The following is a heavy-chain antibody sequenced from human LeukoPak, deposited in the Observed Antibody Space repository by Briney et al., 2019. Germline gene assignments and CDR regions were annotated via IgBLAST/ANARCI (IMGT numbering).Heavy chain of an antibody. D-gene: IGHD5-24*01. V-gene: IGHV5-51*01. CDR3: ASRRDGYNPPFDY. Sequence: GESLKISCKGSGYSFTSYWIGWVRQLPGKGLEWMGIIYPGDSDTRYSPSFQGQVTISADKSISTAYLQWSSLKASDTAMYYCASRRDGYNPPFDYWGQGTLVTVSS. J-gene: IGHJ4*02. CDR2: IYPGDSDT. CDR1: GYSFTSYW.